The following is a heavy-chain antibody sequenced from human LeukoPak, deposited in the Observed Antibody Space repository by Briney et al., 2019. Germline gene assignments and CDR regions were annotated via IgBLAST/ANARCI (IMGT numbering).Heavy chain of an antibody. J-gene: IGHJ6*03. V-gene: IGHV4-59*11. D-gene: IGHD6-13*01. CDR2: IYYSVRT. CDR1: GASISSHY. CDR3: TRADYSSSWSHYYYFMDV. Sequence: PSETLSLTCSVSGASISSHYWSWIRQPPGKGLEWIGYIYYSVRTNYNPSLKSRVTISVDMPNNQFSLKMSSVTAADTAVYYCTRADYSSSWSHYYYFMDVWGRGTTVTVSS.